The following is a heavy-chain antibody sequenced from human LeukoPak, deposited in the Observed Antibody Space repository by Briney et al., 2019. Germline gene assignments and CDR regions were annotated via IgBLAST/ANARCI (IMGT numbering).Heavy chain of an antibody. J-gene: IGHJ4*02. V-gene: IGHV3-7*01. Sequence: GGSLRLSCAASGFTFSSYWMSWVRQAPGKGLEWVANIKQDGSEKYYVDSVKGRFTISRDNAKNSLYLQMNSLRAEDTAVYYCARDGVAAAGTGGVIDYWGQGTLVTVSS. D-gene: IGHD6-13*01. CDR3: ARDGVAAAGTGGVIDY. CDR1: GFTFSSYW. CDR2: IKQDGSEK.